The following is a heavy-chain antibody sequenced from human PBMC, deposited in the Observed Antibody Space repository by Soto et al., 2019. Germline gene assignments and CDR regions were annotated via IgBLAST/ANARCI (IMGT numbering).Heavy chain of an antibody. CDR1: GYTFTSYG. V-gene: IGHV1-18*01. CDR3: ARDLAAGDL. Sequence: ASVKVSCKASGYTFTSYGISWVRQAPGQGLEWMGIINAYKGSTNYAQEFQGRVTLTSDTSTSTVYMELSSLRFEDTALFYCARDLAAGDLWGQGTLVTVSS. CDR2: INAYKGST. D-gene: IGHD6-13*01. J-gene: IGHJ5*02.